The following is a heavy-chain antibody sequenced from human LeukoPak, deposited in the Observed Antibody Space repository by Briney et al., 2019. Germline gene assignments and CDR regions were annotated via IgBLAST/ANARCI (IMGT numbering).Heavy chain of an antibody. CDR1: GGSISSYY. D-gene: IGHD3-22*01. Sequence: SETLSLTCTVSGGSISSYYWSWIRQPPGKGLEWIGYIYYSGSTNYNPSLKSRVTISVDTSKNQFSLKLSSVTAADTAVYYCARHLHHDSSGYYVDYWGQGTLVTVSS. J-gene: IGHJ4*02. V-gene: IGHV4-59*08. CDR2: IYYSGST. CDR3: ARHLHHDSSGYYVDY.